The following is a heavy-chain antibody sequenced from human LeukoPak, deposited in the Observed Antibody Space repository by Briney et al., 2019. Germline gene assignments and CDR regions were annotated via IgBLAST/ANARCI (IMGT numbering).Heavy chain of an antibody. J-gene: IGHJ4*02. Sequence: GGSLRLSCAASGFTVSSNYMSWVRQAPGKGLEWVSVIYSGGGTYYADSVKGRFTISRDNSKSTLYIQMNSLRAEDTAVYYCARAKPKNMVRGLIMRRESRYYFDYWGQGTLVTVSS. D-gene: IGHD3-10*01. V-gene: IGHV3-53*01. CDR1: GFTVSSNY. CDR3: ARAKPKNMVRGLIMRRESRYYFDY. CDR2: IYSGGGT.